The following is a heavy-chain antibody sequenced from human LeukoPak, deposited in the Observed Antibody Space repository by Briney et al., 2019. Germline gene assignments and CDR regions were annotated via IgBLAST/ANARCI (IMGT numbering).Heavy chain of an antibody. D-gene: IGHD1-7*01. J-gene: IGHJ6*02. Sequence: PGGSLRLSCAASGFTFSSYGMHWVRQAPGKGLEWVAVIWYDGSNKYYADSVKGRFTISRDNSKNTLYLQMNSLRAEDTAVYYCAKGVPITGTYYYYGMDVWGQGTTVTVSS. V-gene: IGHV3-30*02. CDR3: AKGVPITGTYYYYGMDV. CDR2: IWYDGSNK. CDR1: GFTFSSYG.